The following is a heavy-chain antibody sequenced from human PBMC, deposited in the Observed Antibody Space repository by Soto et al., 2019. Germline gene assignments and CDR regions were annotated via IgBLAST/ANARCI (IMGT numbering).Heavy chain of an antibody. CDR1: GYTFPGYN. J-gene: IGHJ3*02. CDR2: INPNSCGT. V-gene: IGHV1-2*04. Sequence: ASVEVPCKASGYTFPGYNIHWVRQAPGQGLEWMGWINPNSCGTNYAQKFQGWVTMTRDTSISTAYMELSRLRSDDSAVYYCAREGGYCSSTSCHDAFDIWGQGTMGTVSS. D-gene: IGHD2-2*03. CDR3: AREGGYCSSTSCHDAFDI.